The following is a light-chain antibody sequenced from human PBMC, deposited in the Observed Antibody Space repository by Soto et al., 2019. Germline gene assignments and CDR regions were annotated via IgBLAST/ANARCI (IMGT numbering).Light chain of an antibody. J-gene: IGLJ3*02. Sequence: QSALTQPASVSGSPGQSITISCTGTSSDVGTYNLVSWYQQHPGKAPKLLIYEGSERPSGVSNRFSGSKSGNTASLTISGLQAEDEAYYYCCSYAGSSIWVFGGGTKLTVL. CDR1: SSDVGTYNL. V-gene: IGLV2-23*01. CDR2: EGS. CDR3: CSYAGSSIWV.